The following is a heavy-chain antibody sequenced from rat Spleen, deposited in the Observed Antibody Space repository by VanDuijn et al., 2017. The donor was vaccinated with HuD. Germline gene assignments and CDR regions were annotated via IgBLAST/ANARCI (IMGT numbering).Heavy chain of an antibody. J-gene: IGHJ3*01. CDR2: ISHEGSST. CDR3: TRHGGLRNWFAY. CDR1: GFTFSDYY. V-gene: IGHV5-22*01. Sequence: EVQLVESGGDLVQPGRSMKVSCAASGFTFSDYYMAWVRQAPKKGLEWVASISHEGSSTYYGDSVKGRFTISRDNAKSTLYLQMNSLRSEDTATYYCTRHGGLRNWFAYWGQGTLVTVSS. D-gene: IGHD1-11*01.